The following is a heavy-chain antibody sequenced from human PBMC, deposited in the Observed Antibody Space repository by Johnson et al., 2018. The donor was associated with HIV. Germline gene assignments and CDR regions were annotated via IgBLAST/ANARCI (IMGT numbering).Heavy chain of an antibody. CDR2: ISYDGSNK. Sequence: QEKLVESGGGVVQPGRSLRLSCAASGFTFSSYAMHWVRQAPGKGLEWVAVISYDGSNKYYADSVKGRFTISRDNSKNTLYLQMNSLRAEDTALYYCARKENWPSPGAFDIWGQGIMVTVSS. D-gene: IGHD1-1*01. J-gene: IGHJ3*02. CDR1: GFTFSSYA. CDR3: ARKENWPSPGAFDI. V-gene: IGHV3-30*04.